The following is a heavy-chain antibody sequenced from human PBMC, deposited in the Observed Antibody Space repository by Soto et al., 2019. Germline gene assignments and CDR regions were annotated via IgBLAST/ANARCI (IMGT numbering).Heavy chain of an antibody. CDR2: ISSSSSYI. V-gene: IGHV3-21*01. CDR1: GFTFSSYS. CDR3: ARDLSSSGYEAVFDY. J-gene: IGHJ4*02. D-gene: IGHD5-12*01. Sequence: GGSLRLSCAASGFTFSSYSMNWVCQAPGKGLEWVSSISSSSSYIYYADSVKGRFTISRDNAKNSLYLQMNSLRAEDTAVYYCARDLSSSGYEAVFDYWGQGTLVTVSS.